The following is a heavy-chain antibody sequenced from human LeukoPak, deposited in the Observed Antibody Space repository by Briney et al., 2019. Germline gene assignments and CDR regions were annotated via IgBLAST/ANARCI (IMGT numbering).Heavy chain of an antibody. CDR1: GYSFTSYW. J-gene: IGHJ4*02. CDR3: AREGSFDFWSGYSTEGLYYFDY. CDR2: IYLGDSDT. V-gene: IGHV5-51*01. D-gene: IGHD3-3*01. Sequence: GESLKISCMGSGYSFTSYWMGWVRQMPGKGLEWMGIIYLGDSDTRYSPSFQGQVTISADKSITTAYLPWSSLKASDTAMYYCAREGSFDFWSGYSTEGLYYFDYWGQGTLVTVSS.